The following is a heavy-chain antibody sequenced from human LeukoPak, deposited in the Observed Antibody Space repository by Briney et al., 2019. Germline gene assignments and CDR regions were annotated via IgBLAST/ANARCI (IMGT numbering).Heavy chain of an antibody. J-gene: IGHJ4*02. D-gene: IGHD6-6*01. V-gene: IGHV1-2*02. CDR2: PNSGGT. CDR3: AREGREEQLVLPFFDY. Sequence: PNSGGTNYAQKFQGRVTMTRDTSISTAYMELSRLRSDDTAVYYCAREGREEQLVLPFFDYWGQGTLVTVSS.